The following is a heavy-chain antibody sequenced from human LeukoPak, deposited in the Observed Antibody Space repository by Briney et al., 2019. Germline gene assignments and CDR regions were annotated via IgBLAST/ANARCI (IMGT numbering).Heavy chain of an antibody. J-gene: IGHJ4*02. Sequence: GASVKVSCKASGGTFSSYAISWVRQAPGQGLEWMGGIIPIFGTANYAQKFQGRVTITADESTSTAYMELSSLRSEDPAVYYCARGARVVVPAAADYWGQGTLVTVSS. V-gene: IGHV1-69*13. CDR1: GGTFSSYA. CDR3: ARGARVVVPAAADY. D-gene: IGHD2-2*01. CDR2: IIPIFGTA.